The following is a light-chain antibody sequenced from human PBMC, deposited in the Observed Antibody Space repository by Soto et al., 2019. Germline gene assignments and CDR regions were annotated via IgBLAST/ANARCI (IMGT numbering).Light chain of an antibody. CDR1: QSINSW. Sequence: DIQMTQSPSTLSASVGDRVTITCRASQSINSWLAWYQHKPGKAPNLLIYDASSLQGGVPSRFSGSGSGTEFTLTISSLQPEDFATYYCQQYNSYSRTFGQGTKVEIK. V-gene: IGKV1-5*01. J-gene: IGKJ1*01. CDR3: QQYNSYSRT. CDR2: DAS.